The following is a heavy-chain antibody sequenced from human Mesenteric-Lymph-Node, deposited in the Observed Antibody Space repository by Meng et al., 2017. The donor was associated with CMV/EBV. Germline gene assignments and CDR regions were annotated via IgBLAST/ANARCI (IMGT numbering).Heavy chain of an antibody. CDR3: ACWDDVWGSYRYCDY. D-gene: IGHD3-16*02. J-gene: IGHJ4*02. V-gene: IGHV3-33*01. CDR1: GFSFRSYG. CDR2: IWYDGINE. Sequence: GGSLRLSCVASGFSFRSYGMHWVRQAPGKGLEWVGVIWYDGINEYYADSVKGRFTISRDDSKNTLFLQMNSLRAEDTAVYYCACWDDVWGSYRYCDYWGQGTLVTVSS.